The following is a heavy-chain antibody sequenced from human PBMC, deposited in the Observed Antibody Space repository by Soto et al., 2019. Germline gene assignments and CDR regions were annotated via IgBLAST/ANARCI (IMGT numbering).Heavy chain of an antibody. D-gene: IGHD5-12*01. CDR3: TKDQGVIVAAISHLAADA. Sequence: EVQLLESGGGLVQPGGSLRLSCAASGFTFNTNAMSWVRQAPGKGLEWVSGISASGGGTYYTDSVKGRFTISRDNSNNMVHLQVNGLRDEDTGTYYCTKDQGVIVAAISHLAADAWGQGTTVTVSS. CDR1: GFTFNTNA. J-gene: IGHJ6*02. CDR2: ISASGGGT. V-gene: IGHV3-23*01.